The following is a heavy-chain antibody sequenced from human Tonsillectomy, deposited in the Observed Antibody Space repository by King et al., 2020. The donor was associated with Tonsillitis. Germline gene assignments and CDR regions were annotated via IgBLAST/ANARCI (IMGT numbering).Heavy chain of an antibody. CDR3: ARVTIFGVATPPYYYYYMDV. J-gene: IGHJ6*03. D-gene: IGHD3-3*01. V-gene: IGHV4-59*01. CDR2: IYYSGST. Sequence: QLQESGPGLVKPSETLSLTCTVSGGSISSYYWSWIREPPGKGLEWIGFIYYSGSTNYNPSLKSRVTISVETSKNQFSLKLSLVTAADTAVYYCARVTIFGVATPPYYYYYMDVWGKGTTVTVSS. CDR1: GGSISSYY.